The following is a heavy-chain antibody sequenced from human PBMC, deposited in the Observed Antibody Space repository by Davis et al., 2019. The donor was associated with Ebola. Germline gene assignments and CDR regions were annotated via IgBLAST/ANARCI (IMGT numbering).Heavy chain of an antibody. D-gene: IGHD3-22*01. J-gene: IGHJ4*02. CDR2: IYYSGST. CDR1: GGSFSGYY. CDR3: ARHPNYYDSSGYYYGHFDY. V-gene: IGHV4-39*01. Sequence: MPSETLSLTCAVYGGSFSGYYWGWIRQPPGKGLEWIGSIYYSGSTYYNPSLKSRVTISVDTSKNQFSLKLSFVTAADTAVYYCARHPNYYDSSGYYYGHFDYWGQGTLVTVSS.